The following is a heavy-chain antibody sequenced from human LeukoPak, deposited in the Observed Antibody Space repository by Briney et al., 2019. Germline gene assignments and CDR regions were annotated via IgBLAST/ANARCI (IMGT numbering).Heavy chain of an antibody. CDR1: GFTFSSYE. CDR3: ARDSVVTAIRYYYYMDV. V-gene: IGHV3-48*03. CDR2: ISSSGSTI. J-gene: IGHJ6*03. Sequence: GGSLRLSCAASGFTFSSYEMNWVRQAPGKGLEWVSYISSSGSTIYYADSVKGRFTISRDNAKNSLYLQMNSLRAEDTAVYYCARDSVVTAIRYYYYMDVWGKGTTVTVSS. D-gene: IGHD2-21*02.